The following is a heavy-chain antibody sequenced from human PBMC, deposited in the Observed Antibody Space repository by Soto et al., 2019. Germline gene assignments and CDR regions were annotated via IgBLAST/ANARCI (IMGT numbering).Heavy chain of an antibody. CDR3: VRDGGGGFDP. Sequence: GASVKVSCKASGYTFTSYTISWVRQAPGQGLEWMGWISGYNGNTNYAQKLQGRVTMTTDASTSTAYMELRSLRSDDTALYYCVRDGGGGFDPWGQGTLVTVPS. J-gene: IGHJ5*02. V-gene: IGHV1-18*01. CDR2: ISGYNGNT. CDR1: GYTFTSYT.